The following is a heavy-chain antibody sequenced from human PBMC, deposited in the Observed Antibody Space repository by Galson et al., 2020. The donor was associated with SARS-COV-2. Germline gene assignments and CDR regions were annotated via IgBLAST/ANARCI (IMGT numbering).Heavy chain of an antibody. V-gene: IGHV2-5*02. CDR1: GFSLSTSGVG. Sequence: SGPTLVKPTQTLTLTCTFSGFSLSTSGVGVGWIRQPPGRALEWLALIFWDDDERYNPSLKSRLTITKDTSKNQVVLSVTNLDPVDTATYFCVHRPPYFDVLTGSYQTWFDPWGQGTQVTVSS. CDR2: IFWDDDE. CDR3: VHRPPYFDVLTGSYQTWFDP. D-gene: IGHD3-9*01. J-gene: IGHJ5*02.